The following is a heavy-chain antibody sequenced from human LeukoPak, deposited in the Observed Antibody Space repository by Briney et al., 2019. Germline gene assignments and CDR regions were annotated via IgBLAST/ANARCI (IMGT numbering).Heavy chain of an antibody. J-gene: IGHJ4*02. CDR1: GGSISSYY. CDR2: IYYSGST. V-gene: IGHV4-59*12. Sequence: SETLSLTCTVSGGSISSYYWSWIRQPPGKGLEWIGYIYYSGSTNYNPSLKSRVTISVDTSKNQFSLKLSSVTAADTAVYYCARGLEWLAPFDYWGQGTLVTVSS. CDR3: ARGLEWLAPFDY. D-gene: IGHD6-19*01.